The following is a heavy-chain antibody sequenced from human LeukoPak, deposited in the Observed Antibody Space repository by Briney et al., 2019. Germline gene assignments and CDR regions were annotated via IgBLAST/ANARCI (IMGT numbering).Heavy chain of an antibody. CDR1: GFTFSDYY. D-gene: IGHD3-22*01. J-gene: IGHJ4*02. V-gene: IGHV3-11*01. CDR3: VRDRLGDYDQSGYYDK. CDR2: ICDSGRTI. Sequence: GGSLRLSCAASGFTFSDYYISWIRQAPGKGLEWVSYICDSGRTIYYADSVKGRFTISRDHAKNSVYLQMNNLGAEDTAVYYCVRDRLGDYDQSGYYDKWGQGTLVTVSS.